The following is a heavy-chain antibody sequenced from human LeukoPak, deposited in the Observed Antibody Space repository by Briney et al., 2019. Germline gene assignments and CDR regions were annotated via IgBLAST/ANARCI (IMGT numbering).Heavy chain of an antibody. Sequence: PSETLSLTCTVSGGSISSYYWSWIRQPAGKGLEWIGRIYTSGSTNYNPSLKSRVTMSVDTSKNQFSLKLSSVTAADTAVYYCAREHDFWSGYGDAFDIWGQGTMVTVSS. V-gene: IGHV4-4*07. CDR1: GGSISSYY. J-gene: IGHJ3*02. CDR2: IYTSGST. D-gene: IGHD3-3*01. CDR3: AREHDFWSGYGDAFDI.